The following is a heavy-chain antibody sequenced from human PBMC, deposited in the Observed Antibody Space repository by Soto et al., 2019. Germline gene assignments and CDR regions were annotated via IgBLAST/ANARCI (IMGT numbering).Heavy chain of an antibody. Sequence: EVQLVESGGGLVQPGGSLRLSCAASGFTVSSKYMTWVRQAPGKGLEWGSLIQSGGTTYYADSVKGRFTISRDTSENTLHLQMDSLRVEDTAVYYCARDDVLCDGGRCYGISLDVWGKGTTVTVSS. V-gene: IGHV3-66*01. J-gene: IGHJ6*04. D-gene: IGHD2-15*01. CDR1: GFTVSSKY. CDR2: IQSGGTT. CDR3: ARDDVLCDGGRCYGISLDV.